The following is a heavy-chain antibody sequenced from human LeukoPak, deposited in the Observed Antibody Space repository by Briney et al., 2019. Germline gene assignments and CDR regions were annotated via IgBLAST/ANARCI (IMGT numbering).Heavy chain of an antibody. J-gene: IGHJ6*02. D-gene: IGHD1-26*01. CDR2: MYISGAS. V-gene: IGHV4-4*07. Sequence: SETLSLTCTVSGGSISDYYWSWIRQSAGKGLEWIGRMYISGASNYNPSLKSRVTMSLDTSKNQISLKLNSVTAADTAVYYCARNVVGPTIYGMDVWGQGTTVTVSS. CDR1: GGSISDYY. CDR3: ARNVVGPTIYGMDV.